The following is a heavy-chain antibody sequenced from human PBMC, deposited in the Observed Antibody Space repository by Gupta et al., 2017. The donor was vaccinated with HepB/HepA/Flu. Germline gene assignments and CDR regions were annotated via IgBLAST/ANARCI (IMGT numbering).Heavy chain of an antibody. V-gene: IGHV3-23*01. D-gene: IGHD3-22*01. CDR2: ISGGGSNK. CDR1: GFSFSSYA. Sequence: EVPLLESGGGLVQPGGSLRLSCAASGFSFSSYAMSWVRQAPGKGLEWVSAISGGGSNKYYADSVKGRFTISRDNSKNTLYLQMSSLRAEETAVYYCARGLYYDSSAYYAYWGQGTLVTVSS. CDR3: ARGLYYDSSAYYAY. J-gene: IGHJ4*02.